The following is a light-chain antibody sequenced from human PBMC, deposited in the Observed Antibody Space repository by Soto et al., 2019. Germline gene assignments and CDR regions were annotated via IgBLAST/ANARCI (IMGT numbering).Light chain of an antibody. CDR2: GAS. Sequence: EIVMTQPPATLSVSPGERATLSCRASQSVGRNLAWYQQKPGQAPRLLIYGASIRATGIPARFSGSGSGTEFTLTISSLQSEDFAVYYCQQYNNWPSLTFGGGTKVEIK. CDR1: QSVGRN. V-gene: IGKV3-15*01. J-gene: IGKJ4*01. CDR3: QQYNNWPSLT.